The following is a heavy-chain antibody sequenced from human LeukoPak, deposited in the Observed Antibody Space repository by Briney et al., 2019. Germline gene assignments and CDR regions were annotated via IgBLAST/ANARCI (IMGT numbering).Heavy chain of an antibody. Sequence: PSETLSLACAVYGGSFSGYYWSWIRQPPGKGLEWIGEINHSGSTNYNPSPKSRVTISVDTSKNQFSLKLSSVTAADTAVYYCARNPSYSTSALSYYYGSGSYYPDYWGQGTLVTVSS. D-gene: IGHD3-10*01. J-gene: IGHJ4*02. CDR1: GGSFSGYY. V-gene: IGHV4-34*01. CDR2: INHSGST. CDR3: ARNPSYSTSALSYYYGSGSYYPDY.